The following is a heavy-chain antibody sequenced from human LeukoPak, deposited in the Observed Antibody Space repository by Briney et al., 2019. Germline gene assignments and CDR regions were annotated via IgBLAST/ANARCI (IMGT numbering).Heavy chain of an antibody. Sequence: PGGSLRLSCAASGFTFSSYEMNWVRQAPGKGLEWIGYIYYTETSYNPSLKSRVTISADTSKNQFSLKLYSVTAADTAVYYCATRKLGNDYWGQGTLVTVSS. CDR2: IYYTET. CDR3: ATRKLGNDY. J-gene: IGHJ4*02. D-gene: IGHD7-27*01. CDR1: GFTFSSYE. V-gene: IGHV4-59*01.